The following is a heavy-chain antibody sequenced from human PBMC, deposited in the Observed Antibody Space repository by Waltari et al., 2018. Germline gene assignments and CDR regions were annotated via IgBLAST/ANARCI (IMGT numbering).Heavy chain of an antibody. V-gene: IGHV3-21*01. Sequence: EVQLVESGGGLVKPGGSLRLSCAASGFTFSSYSMNWVRQAPGKGLEWVSSISSSSYIYYADSVKGRFTISRDNAKNSLYLQMNSLRAEDTAVYYCARALGTTRYYYYYMDVWGKGTTVTVSS. J-gene: IGHJ6*03. D-gene: IGHD1-7*01. CDR3: ARALGTTRYYYYYMDV. CDR1: GFTFSSYS. CDR2: ISSSSYI.